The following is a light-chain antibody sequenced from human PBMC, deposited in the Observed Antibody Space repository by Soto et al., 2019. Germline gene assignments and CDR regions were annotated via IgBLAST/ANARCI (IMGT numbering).Light chain of an antibody. CDR1: QSVSSSY. V-gene: IGKV3-20*01. CDR2: GAS. J-gene: IGKJ3*01. CDR3: QQYGSSPL. Sequence: EIVLTQSPGTLSLSPGERATLSCRASQSVSSSYLAWYQQKPGQAPRLLIYGASSRTTGNPDRFSGSGSGTDFTLTISRLEPEVVAVYYCQQYGSSPLFGPGTKVDIK.